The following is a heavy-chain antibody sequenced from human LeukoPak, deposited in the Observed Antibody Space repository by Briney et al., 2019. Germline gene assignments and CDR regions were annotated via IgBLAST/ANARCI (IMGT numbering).Heavy chain of an antibody. CDR1: GFTVSSNY. D-gene: IGHD3-9*01. V-gene: IGHV3-66*01. J-gene: IGHJ4*02. CDR2: IYSGGST. CDR3: ARDHYDILTGYYPLDY. Sequence: GGSLTLSCAASGFTVSSNYMSWVRQAPGKGLEWVSVIYSGGSTYYADSVKGRFTISRDNSKNTLYLQMNSLRAEDTAVYYCARDHYDILTGYYPLDYWGQGTLVTVSS.